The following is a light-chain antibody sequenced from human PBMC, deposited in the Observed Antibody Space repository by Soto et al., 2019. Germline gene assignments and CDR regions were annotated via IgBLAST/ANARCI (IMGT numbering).Light chain of an antibody. Sequence: DIQMTQSPSSVPASVGDRVTITCRASQDISSWLAWYQQKPGKAPKLLIFAASSLQSGVPSRFSGSGSGTDFTLTISSLQPEDIATYYCQQGNSFPFTFGPGTKVDIK. CDR3: QQGNSFPFT. CDR1: QDISSW. V-gene: IGKV1-12*01. J-gene: IGKJ3*01. CDR2: AAS.